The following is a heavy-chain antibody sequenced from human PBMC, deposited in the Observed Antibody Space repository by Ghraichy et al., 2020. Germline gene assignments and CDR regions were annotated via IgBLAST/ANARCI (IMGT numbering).Heavy chain of an antibody. CDR2: IYPGDSDT. D-gene: IGHD3-3*01. J-gene: IGHJ3*02. CDR1: GYSFTSYW. V-gene: IGHV5-51*01. CDR3: ARSVRPVVKAIFGVAIHPPDAFDI. Sequence: GESLNISCKGSGYSFTSYWIGWVRQMRQMPGKGLEWMGIIYPGDSDTTYSPSFQGQVTISADKSISTAYLQWSSLKASDTAMYYCARSVRPVVKAIFGVAIHPPDAFDIWGQGTMVTVSS.